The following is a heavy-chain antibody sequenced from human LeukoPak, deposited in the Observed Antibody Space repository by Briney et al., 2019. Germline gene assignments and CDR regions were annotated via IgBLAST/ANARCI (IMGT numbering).Heavy chain of an antibody. Sequence: EASVTVSFKASGYTFTNYYMHWVRQAPGQGLEWMGIIDPSDGSTSCAQKFQGRVTMTRDRSTSTVYMELSSLRSEDTAVYYCARSKKKFDYWGQGTLVTVSS. CDR1: GYTFTNYY. CDR2: IDPSDGST. V-gene: IGHV1-46*01. CDR3: ARSKKKFDY. J-gene: IGHJ4*02.